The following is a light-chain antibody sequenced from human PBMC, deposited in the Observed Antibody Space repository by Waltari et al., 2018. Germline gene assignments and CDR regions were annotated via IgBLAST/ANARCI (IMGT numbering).Light chain of an antibody. CDR3: LQYNNWPPYT. CDR2: GAS. Sequence: EIVMTQSPATLPVSPGERATLPCRASQSVSSNLAWYQQKPGQAPRLLIYGASTRASGISARFSGSGSGTEFTLTISSLQSEDFAVYYCLQYNNWPPYTFGQGTKLEI. CDR1: QSVSSN. J-gene: IGKJ2*01. V-gene: IGKV3-15*01.